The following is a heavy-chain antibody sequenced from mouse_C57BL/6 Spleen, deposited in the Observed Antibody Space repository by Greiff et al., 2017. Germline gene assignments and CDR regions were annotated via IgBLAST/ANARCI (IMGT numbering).Heavy chain of an antibody. CDR1: GFTFTDYY. V-gene: IGHV7-3*01. D-gene: IGHD1-1*01. J-gene: IGHJ2*01. CDR2: IRNKANGYTT. CDR3: ARSRYYGSSYPYYFDY. Sequence: EVQLVESGGGLVQPGGSLSLSCAASGFTFTDYYMSWVRQPPGKALEWLGFIRNKANGYTTEYSASVKGRFTISRDNSQSILYLQMNALRAEDSATYYCARSRYYGSSYPYYFDYWGQGTTLTVSS.